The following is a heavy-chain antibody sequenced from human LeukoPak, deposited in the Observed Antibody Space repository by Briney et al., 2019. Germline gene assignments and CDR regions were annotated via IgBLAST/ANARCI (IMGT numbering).Heavy chain of an antibody. J-gene: IGHJ3*02. V-gene: IGHV3-48*04. CDR1: GFTFSSYS. CDR3: ARRGGFDI. Sequence: PGGYLRLSCAASGFTFSSYSMNWVRQAPGKGLEWISYISTSGSSIFYADSVKGRFTMSRDNAKNSLYLQMNSLRAEDTAVYYCARRGGFDIWGQGTMVTVSS. CDR2: ISTSGSSI. D-gene: IGHD2-15*01.